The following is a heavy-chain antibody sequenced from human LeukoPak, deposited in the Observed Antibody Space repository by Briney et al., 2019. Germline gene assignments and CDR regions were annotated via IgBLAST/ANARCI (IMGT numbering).Heavy chain of an antibody. J-gene: IGHJ4*02. D-gene: IGHD3-22*01. V-gene: IGHV7-4-1*02. CDR2: INTNTGNP. CDR1: GYTFTKYA. Sequence: ASVKVSCKASGYTFTKYAMNWVRQAPGQGLEWMGWINTNTGNPTYAQGFTGHFVFSLDTSVSTAYLQISSLKAEDTAVYYCAREAFDSSGYYEDYWGQGTLVTVSS. CDR3: AREAFDSSGYYEDY.